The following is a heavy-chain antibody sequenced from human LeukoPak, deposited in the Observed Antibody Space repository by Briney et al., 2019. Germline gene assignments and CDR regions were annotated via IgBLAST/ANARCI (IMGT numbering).Heavy chain of an antibody. J-gene: IGHJ4*02. CDR1: GFTFRSHA. CDR2: IYENGGTT. CDR3: AKDFRIGNSAHFDY. V-gene: IGHV3-23*01. Sequence: GGSLRLSCVGSGFTFRSHAMSWVRQAPEKGLEFVSGIYENGGTTYYADSVKGRFSISRDNSKNTLYLQMDSLRGEDTAVYYCAKDFRIGNSAHFDYWGQGALVTVSS. D-gene: IGHD3-3*02.